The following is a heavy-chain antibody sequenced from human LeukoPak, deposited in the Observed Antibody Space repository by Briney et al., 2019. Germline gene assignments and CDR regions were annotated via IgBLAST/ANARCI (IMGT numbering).Heavy chain of an antibody. V-gene: IGHV3-48*03. CDR3: ARGPSYYYYMDV. Sequence: PGGSLTLSCEDSGFTFRSYEMNWVRQAPGTGLEWIAYLSSSGSAFSYADSVKGRFTISRDNAKNSLYLQMNSLRAEDTAVYYCARGPSYYYYMDVWGKGTTVTISS. CDR2: LSSSGSAF. CDR1: GFTFRSYE. J-gene: IGHJ6*03.